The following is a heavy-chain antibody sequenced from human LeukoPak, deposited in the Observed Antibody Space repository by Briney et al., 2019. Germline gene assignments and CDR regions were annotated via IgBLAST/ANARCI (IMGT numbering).Heavy chain of an antibody. V-gene: IGHV4-30-4*08. CDR1: GGSISSGDYY. CDR2: IYYSGST. J-gene: IGHJ6*03. Sequence: SETLSLTCTVSGGSISSGDYYWRWIRQPPGKGLEWIGYIYYSGSTYYNPSLKSRVTISVDTSKNQFSLKLSSVTAADTAVYYCARGEYSSVSASYMDVWGKGTTVTVSS. CDR3: ARGEYSSVSASYMDV. D-gene: IGHD6-6*01.